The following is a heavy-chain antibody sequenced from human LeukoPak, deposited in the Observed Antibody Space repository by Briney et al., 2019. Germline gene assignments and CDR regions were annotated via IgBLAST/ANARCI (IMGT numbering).Heavy chain of an antibody. D-gene: IGHD2-15*01. CDR2: IIPIFGTA. CDR3: ARVGYCSGGSCPGDAFDI. Sequence: ASVKVSCKGSGGTFISYAISWVRQAPGQGVEWMGRIIPIFGTANYSQKFQGRVTLTTDESTSTAYMELSSLRSQDTAVYYCARVGYCSGGSCPGDAFDIWGQGTMVTVSS. J-gene: IGHJ3*02. CDR1: GGTFISYA. V-gene: IGHV1-69*05.